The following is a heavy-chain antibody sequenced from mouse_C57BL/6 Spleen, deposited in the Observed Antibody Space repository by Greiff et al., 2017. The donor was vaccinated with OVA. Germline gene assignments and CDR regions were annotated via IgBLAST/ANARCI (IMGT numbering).Heavy chain of an antibody. CDR2: INYDGSST. V-gene: IGHV5-16*01. CDR3: ARDDYGSSLNAMDY. CDR1: GFTFSDYY. J-gene: IGHJ4*01. Sequence: DVQLVQSEGGLVQPGSSMKLSCTASGFTFSDYYMAWVRQVPEKGLEWVANINYDGSSTYYLDSLKSRFIISRDNAKNILYLQMSSLKSEDTATYYCARDDYGSSLNAMDYWGQGTSVTVSS. D-gene: IGHD1-1*01.